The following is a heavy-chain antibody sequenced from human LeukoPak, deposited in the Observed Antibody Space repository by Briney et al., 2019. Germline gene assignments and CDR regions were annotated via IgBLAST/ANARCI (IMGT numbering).Heavy chain of an antibody. CDR3: AKDSPLGYYDSSGYLDY. CDR2: ISGSGGST. D-gene: IGHD3-22*01. CDR1: GYTFSSYA. V-gene: IGHV3-23*01. Sequence: GGSLRLSCAASGYTFSSYAMSWVRQAPGKGLEWVSAISGSGGSTYYADSVKGRFTISRDNSKNTLYLQMNSLRAEDTAVYYCAKDSPLGYYDSSGYLDYWGQGTLVTVSS. J-gene: IGHJ4*02.